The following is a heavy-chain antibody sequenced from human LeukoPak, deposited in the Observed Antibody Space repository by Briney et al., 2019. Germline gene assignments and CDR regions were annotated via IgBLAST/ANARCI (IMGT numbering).Heavy chain of an antibody. CDR3: AKGLGYDILNGMDV. D-gene: IGHD3-9*01. V-gene: IGHV3-23*01. Sequence: QPGGSLRLSCAASGFTFSSYAMSWVRQAPGKGLEWVSAISGSGGSTYYADSVKGRFTISRDNSKNTLYLQMNSLRAEDTAVYYCAKGLGYDILNGMDVWGQGTTVTVSS. J-gene: IGHJ6*02. CDR1: GFTFSSYA. CDR2: ISGSGGST.